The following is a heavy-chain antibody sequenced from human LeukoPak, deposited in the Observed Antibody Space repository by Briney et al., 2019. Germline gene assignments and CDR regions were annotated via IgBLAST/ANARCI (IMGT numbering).Heavy chain of an antibody. CDR1: GFTFSSYG. CDR2: ISYDGSNK. J-gene: IGHJ4*02. Sequence: QPGGSLRLSCAASGFTFSSYGMHWVRQAPGKGLEWVAVISYDGSNKYYADSVKGRFTISRDNSKNTLYLQMNSLRAEDTAVYYCAKGRKWAAAGTIDYWGQGTLVTVSS. D-gene: IGHD6-13*01. CDR3: AKGRKWAAAGTIDY. V-gene: IGHV3-30*18.